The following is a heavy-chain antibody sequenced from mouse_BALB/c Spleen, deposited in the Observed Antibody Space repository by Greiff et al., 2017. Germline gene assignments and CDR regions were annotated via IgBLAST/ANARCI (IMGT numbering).Heavy chain of an antibody. V-gene: IGHV1S81*02. CDR1: GFTFTSYW. CDR2: INPSNGRT. CDR3: ARSGVRRDFDV. Sequence: QVQLQQPGAELVKPGASVKLSCKASGFTFTSYWMHWVKQRPGQGLEWIGEINPSNGRTNYNEKFKSKATLTVDESSSTAYMQLSSLTSEDSAVYYCARSGVRRDFDVWGAGTTVTVSS. D-gene: IGHD2-14*01. J-gene: IGHJ1*01.